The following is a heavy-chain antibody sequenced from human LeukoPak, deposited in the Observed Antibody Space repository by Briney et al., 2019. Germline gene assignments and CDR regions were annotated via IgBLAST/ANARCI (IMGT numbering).Heavy chain of an antibody. CDR3: AREEYYYDSSGYGDNWFDP. CDR2: IYYSGST. V-gene: IGHV4-59*01. J-gene: IGHJ5*02. D-gene: IGHD3-22*01. CDR1: GGSISSYY. Sequence: SETLSLXCTVSGGSISSYYWSWIRPPPGKGLESIGYIYYSGSTNYNPSLKSRVTISVDTSKNQFSLKLSSVTAADTAVYYCAREEYYYDSSGYGDNWFDPWGQGTLVTVSS.